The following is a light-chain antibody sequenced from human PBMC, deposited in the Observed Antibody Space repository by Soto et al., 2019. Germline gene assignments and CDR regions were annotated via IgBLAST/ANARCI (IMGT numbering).Light chain of an antibody. CDR2: EVN. J-gene: IGLJ1*01. Sequence: QSLLTKPASLSGSPGQSITISCTGTSSDIGYYDYVSWYQHHSGEAPKLIIYEVNNRPSGVSNRFSGSKSVNTASLTISGLQAEDEADYYCSSHSSSSAYYVFGTGTKVTAL. CDR1: SSDIGYYDY. V-gene: IGLV2-14*01. CDR3: SSHSSSSAYYV.